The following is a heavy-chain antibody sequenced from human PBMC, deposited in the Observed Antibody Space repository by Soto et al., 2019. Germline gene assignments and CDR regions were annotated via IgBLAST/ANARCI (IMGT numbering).Heavy chain of an antibody. D-gene: IGHD3-10*01. Sequence: QVQLQESGPRLVKPSETLSLTCTVSGGSISSDYCSWIRQPPGKGLEWIGYSYSSGSTKYNPSLQSRVTRSVDTSKNQFSLNLSSVTAADTAVYYCARLSRGGSCGFDYWDQGTLVTVSS. CDR1: GGSISSDY. CDR3: ARLSRGGSCGFDY. V-gene: IGHV4-59*08. CDR2: SYSSGST. J-gene: IGHJ4*02.